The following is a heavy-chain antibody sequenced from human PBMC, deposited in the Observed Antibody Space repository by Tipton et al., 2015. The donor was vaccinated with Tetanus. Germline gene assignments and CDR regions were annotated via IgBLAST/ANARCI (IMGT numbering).Heavy chain of an antibody. D-gene: IGHD3-16*01. CDR2: TYYQSKWYY. CDR3: VRVASWGKGWYFDL. V-gene: IGHV6-1*01. J-gene: IGHJ2*01. CDR1: GDSVSSNGFA. Sequence: GLVKPSQTLSLTCAISGDSVSSNGFAWNWIRQSPSRGLEWLGRTYYQSKWYYDYALSVKSRISINPDTSKNQFSLQLNSVTPEDTALYYCVRVASWGKGWYFDLWGRGTLVTVSS.